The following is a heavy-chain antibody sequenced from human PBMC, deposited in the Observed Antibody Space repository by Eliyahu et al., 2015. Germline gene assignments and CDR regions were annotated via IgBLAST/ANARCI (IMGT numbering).Heavy chain of an antibody. V-gene: IGHV3-23*01. J-gene: IGHJ4*02. CDR1: GFTFXXYA. CDR3: ANAGYDFWNNYYVPGGDY. D-gene: IGHD3/OR15-3a*01. Sequence: EVQLLESGGGLVQPGGSLXLSCAASGFTFXXYAMNWVRQAPGKGLEWVSSISGSGRNTYYADSVKGRFTISRDNSKNTLYLQMNSLRAEDTAVYYCANAGYDFWNNYYVPGGDYWGQGTLVTVSS. CDR2: ISGSGRNT.